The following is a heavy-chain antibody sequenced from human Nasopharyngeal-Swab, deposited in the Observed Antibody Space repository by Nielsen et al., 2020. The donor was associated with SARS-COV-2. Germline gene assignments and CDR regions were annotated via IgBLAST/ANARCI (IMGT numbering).Heavy chain of an antibody. CDR1: GFTFSSNW. CDR2: ISPDGGQK. D-gene: IGHD2-15*01. Sequence: GESLKISCAASGFTFSSNWMNWARQAPGKGLEWVSNISPDGGQKYYADSVKGRFTISRDNAKNTLYLQMNSLRADDTAVYYCARDVGGRDNYWGQGALVTVSS. J-gene: IGHJ4*02. CDR3: ARDVGGRDNY. V-gene: IGHV3-7*01.